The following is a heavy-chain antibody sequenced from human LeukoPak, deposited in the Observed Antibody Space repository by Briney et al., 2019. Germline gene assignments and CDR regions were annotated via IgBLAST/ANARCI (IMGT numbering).Heavy chain of an antibody. Sequence: GESLKISCKGSGYSFTSYWIGGVRQMPGKGLEWMGIIYPGDSDTRYGPSFQGQVTISADKSISTAYLQWGSLKASDTAMYYCARVLETEGYYFDYWGQGTLVTVSS. D-gene: IGHD4/OR15-4a*01. CDR1: GYSFTSYW. CDR2: IYPGDSDT. CDR3: ARVLETEGYYFDY. J-gene: IGHJ4*02. V-gene: IGHV5-51*01.